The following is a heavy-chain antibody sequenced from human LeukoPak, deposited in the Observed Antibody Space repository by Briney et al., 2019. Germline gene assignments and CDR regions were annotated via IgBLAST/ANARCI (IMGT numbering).Heavy chain of an antibody. CDR3: AKETKTRGGPIDY. V-gene: IGHV3-23*01. Sequence: GGSLRLSCAASGFTLSSYAMSWVRQAPGKGLEWVSAISASGGSTYYADSVKGRFTISRDNSKNTLFLQMNSLRVEDTAVYYCAKETKTRGGPIDYWGQGILVTVSS. CDR1: GFTLSSYA. CDR2: ISASGGST. D-gene: IGHD2-2*01. J-gene: IGHJ4*02.